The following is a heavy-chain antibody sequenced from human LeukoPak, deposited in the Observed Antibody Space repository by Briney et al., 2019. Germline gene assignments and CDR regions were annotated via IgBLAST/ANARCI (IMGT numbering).Heavy chain of an antibody. CDR3: ARDFGTTGWHTFDY. Sequence: SQTLSLTCVVSGDSVTSKNGAWNWIRQSPSRGLEWLGWTYYRSKWYNDYAESMEGRMTISQDTSRNQYSLHLNSVTPDDTAVYYCARDFGTTGWHTFDYWGQGTLVTVSS. J-gene: IGHJ4*02. D-gene: IGHD6-19*01. CDR1: GDSVTSKNGA. CDR2: TYYRSKWYN. V-gene: IGHV6-1*01.